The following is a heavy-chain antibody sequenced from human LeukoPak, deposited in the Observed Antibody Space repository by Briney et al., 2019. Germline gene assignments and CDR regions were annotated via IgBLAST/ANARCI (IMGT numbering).Heavy chain of an antibody. J-gene: IGHJ6*03. CDR1: GYTFTSYG. D-gene: IGHD2-2*02. Sequence: GASVKVSCKASGYTFTSYGISWVRQAPGQGLEWMGWISAYNGNTNYAQKLQGRVTMTTDTSTSTAYMELRSLRSDDTAVYYCARDLSVPAAISPYYYYYMYVWGKGTTVTVSS. CDR2: ISAYNGNT. CDR3: ARDLSVPAAISPYYYYYMYV. V-gene: IGHV1-18*01.